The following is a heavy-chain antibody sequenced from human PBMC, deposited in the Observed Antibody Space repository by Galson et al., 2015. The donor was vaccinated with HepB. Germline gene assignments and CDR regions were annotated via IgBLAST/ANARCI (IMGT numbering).Heavy chain of an antibody. D-gene: IGHD1-26*01. CDR2: ISWVGGDT. CDR3: VKGRARYSDSYYYFGH. Sequence: SLRLSCAASGFTFDDYAMHWVRQGPGKGLEWVSLISWVGGDTYYSDSVKGRFTISRDNNNNFLYLQMNSLRAEDTALYYCVKGRARYSDSYYYFGHWGQGTLVTVSS. V-gene: IGHV3-43D*03. J-gene: IGHJ4*02. CDR1: GFTFDDYA.